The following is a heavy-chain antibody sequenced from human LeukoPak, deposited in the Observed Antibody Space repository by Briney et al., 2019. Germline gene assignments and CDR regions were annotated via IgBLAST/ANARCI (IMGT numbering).Heavy chain of an antibody. V-gene: IGHV3-7*01. J-gene: IGHJ6*03. CDR1: GFIFSSYW. CDR3: ARDLSAYCGGDCYYYYYYYMDV. D-gene: IGHD2-21*01. CDR2: IKQDGSKK. Sequence: PGGSLSLSCAASGFIFSSYWMSWVRQAPGNVLEWGANIKQDGSKKYYVDSVKGRFTISRDNAKNSLYLQMNSLRAEDTAVYYCARDLSAYCGGDCYYYYYYYMDVWGKGTTVTVSS.